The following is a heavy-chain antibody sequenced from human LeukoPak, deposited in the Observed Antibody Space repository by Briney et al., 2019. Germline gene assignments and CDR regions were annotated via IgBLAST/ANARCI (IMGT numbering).Heavy chain of an antibody. CDR2: IYPRDGST. Sequence: ASVKVSCKASGYTFTSNYIHWVRQAPGQGLEWMGMIYPRDGSTSYAQKFQGRVTMTRDTSTSTVYMELSSLRSEDTAVYYCARENGGYTVNLDYWGQGTLVTVSS. D-gene: IGHD5-12*01. CDR3: ARENGGYTVNLDY. CDR1: GYTFTSNY. V-gene: IGHV1-46*01. J-gene: IGHJ4*02.